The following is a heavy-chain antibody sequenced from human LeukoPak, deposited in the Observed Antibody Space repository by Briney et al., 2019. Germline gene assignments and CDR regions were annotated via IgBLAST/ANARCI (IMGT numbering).Heavy chain of an antibody. D-gene: IGHD1-26*01. CDR1: GYTFTSYG. Sequence: ASVKVSCKASGYTFTSYGISWVRQAPGQGLEWMGWISAYNGNTNYAQKLQGRVTMTTDTSTSTAYMELRSLRSDDTAVYYCARVREIVGATNWFDPWGQGTLATVSS. CDR3: ARVREIVGATNWFDP. CDR2: ISAYNGNT. J-gene: IGHJ5*02. V-gene: IGHV1-18*01.